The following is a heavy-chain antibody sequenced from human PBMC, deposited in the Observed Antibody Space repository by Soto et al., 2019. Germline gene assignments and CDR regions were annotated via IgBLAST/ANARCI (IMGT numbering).Heavy chain of an antibody. CDR3: AREVPGLREVNRNWFDP. D-gene: IGHD3-10*01. V-gene: IGHV4-4*02. CDR1: GDPISGSYW. Sequence: SETLSLTCTVSGDPISGSYWWSWVRQPPGKGLEWIGEVSQSGNTNYNPSLMSRLTISVDKSKNQFSLRLIYVTAADTGIYYCAREVPGLREVNRNWFDPWGQGTLVTVSS. CDR2: VSQSGNT. J-gene: IGHJ5*02.